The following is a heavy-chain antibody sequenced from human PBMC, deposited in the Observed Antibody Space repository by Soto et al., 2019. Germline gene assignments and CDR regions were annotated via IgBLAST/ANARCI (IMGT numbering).Heavy chain of an antibody. Sequence: EVQLVESGGAVVQPGGSLRLSCSTSGFTFDDFTMHWVRQVPGKGLEWVSVISWAGDTTVYADSVKGRFSISRDNKKKSLHLQMNSLRTEDSAIYYCAKDVSGRSWYYAMDVWGQGTTVTVS. D-gene: IGHD3-10*01. V-gene: IGHV3-43*01. CDR3: AKDVSGRSWYYAMDV. CDR1: GFTFDDFT. J-gene: IGHJ6*02. CDR2: ISWAGDTT.